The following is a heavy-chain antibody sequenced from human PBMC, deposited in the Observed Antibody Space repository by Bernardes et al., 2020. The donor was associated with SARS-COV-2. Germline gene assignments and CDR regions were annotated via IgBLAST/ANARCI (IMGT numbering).Heavy chain of an antibody. CDR2: ISYDGSNK. J-gene: IGHJ4*02. CDR1: GFTFSSYG. D-gene: IGHD6-13*01. Sequence: GGYLRLSCAASGFTFSSYGMHWVRQAPGKGLEWVAVISYDGSNKYYADSVKGRFTISRDNSKNTLYLQMNSLRAEDTAVYYCAKDGMYSSSWSFDYWGQGTLVTVSS. CDR3: AKDGMYSSSWSFDY. V-gene: IGHV3-30*18.